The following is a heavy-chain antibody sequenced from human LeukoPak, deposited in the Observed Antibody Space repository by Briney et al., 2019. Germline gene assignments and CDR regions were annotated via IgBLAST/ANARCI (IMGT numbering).Heavy chain of an antibody. CDR1: AFTFSSYA. J-gene: IGHJ4*02. Sequence: GGSLRLSCAASAFTFSSYAMSWVRQAPGKGLEWVSGISGSDGSTYYADSVKGRFTISRDNSKNTLYLQMNSLRAVDTAVYYCARGPSGGNGFSYWGLGTLVTVSS. D-gene: IGHD2-15*01. V-gene: IGHV3-23*01. CDR3: ARGPSGGNGFSY. CDR2: ISGSDGST.